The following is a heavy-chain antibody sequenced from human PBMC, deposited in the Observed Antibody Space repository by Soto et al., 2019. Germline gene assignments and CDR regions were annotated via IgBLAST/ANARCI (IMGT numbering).Heavy chain of an antibody. Sequence: HPPGKGREWIRYTDDIRSTNINPALKRLHTISVDTSKNQFSLKLISVTAADTAVYYCARHADSSSFYFYYYG. CDR3: ARHADSSSFYFYYYG. V-gene: IGHV4-59*08. CDR2: TDDIRST. J-gene: IGHJ6*01. D-gene: IGHD6-6*01.